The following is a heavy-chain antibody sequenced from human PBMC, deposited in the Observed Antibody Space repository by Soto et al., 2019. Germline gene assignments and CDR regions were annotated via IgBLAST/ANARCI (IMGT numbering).Heavy chain of an antibody. D-gene: IGHD3-10*01. CDR1: GGSISSGGAYY. CDR3: ARSPKGLGNFDY. J-gene: IGHJ4*02. CDR2: IHYSGST. V-gene: IGHV4-30-4*01. Sequence: QVQLQESGPGLVKSSQTLSLTCAVSGGSISSGGAYYWSWIRQSPGKGLEWIAYIHYSGSTYYNSSLKSRVTMSVDTAKNQFSLKVSSVTAADTAVYYCARSPKGLGNFDYWGQGTLVTVSS.